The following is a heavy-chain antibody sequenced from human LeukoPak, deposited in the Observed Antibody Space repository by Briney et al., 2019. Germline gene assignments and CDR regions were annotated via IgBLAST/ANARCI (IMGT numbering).Heavy chain of an antibody. Sequence: GGSLRLSCAASGFTFSTYAMHWVRQAPVKGLEWVSYISSSGSTIYYADSVKGRFTISRDNAKNSLYLQMNSLRAEDTAVYYCARDRPYYDFWSGYNNFDYWGQGTLVTVSS. D-gene: IGHD3-3*01. V-gene: IGHV3-48*04. CDR3: ARDRPYYDFWSGYNNFDY. CDR2: ISSSGSTI. CDR1: GFTFSTYA. J-gene: IGHJ4*02.